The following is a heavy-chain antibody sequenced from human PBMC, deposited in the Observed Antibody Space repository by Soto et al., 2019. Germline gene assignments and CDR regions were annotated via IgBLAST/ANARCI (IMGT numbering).Heavy chain of an antibody. Sequence: GGSLRLSCAASGFTFSSYGMHWVRQAPGKGLEWVAVISYDGSNKYYADSVKGRFTISRDNSKNTLYLQMNSLRAEDTAVYYCAKDLPPTNDSSGYPNWFDPWGQGT. D-gene: IGHD3-22*01. J-gene: IGHJ5*02. CDR1: GFTFSSYG. CDR3: AKDLPPTNDSSGYPNWFDP. V-gene: IGHV3-30*18. CDR2: ISYDGSNK.